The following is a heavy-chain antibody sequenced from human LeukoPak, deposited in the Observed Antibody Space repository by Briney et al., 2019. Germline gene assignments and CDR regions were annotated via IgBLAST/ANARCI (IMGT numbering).Heavy chain of an antibody. CDR3: ARIRCGHSGSVCYNH. CDR1: GVSINDYY. J-gene: IGHJ1*01. CDR2: ISHTEGT. V-gene: IGHV4-34*01. Sequence: SSETLSLTCGVFGVSINDYYWSWIRQSPGKGREWIGEISHTEGTRYNPSLESRVTISVGTSENQLSLKLIFVTAADTAVYYCARIRCGHSGSVCYNHWGLGTLVTVSS. D-gene: IGHD3-9*01.